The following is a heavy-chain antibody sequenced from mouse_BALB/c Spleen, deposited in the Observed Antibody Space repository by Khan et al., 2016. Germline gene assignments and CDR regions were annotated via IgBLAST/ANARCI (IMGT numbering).Heavy chain of an antibody. J-gene: IGHJ1*01. CDR2: INTYSGES. CDR3: ASYRSTYGRRGYSDV. D-gene: IGHD1-1*01. Sequence: QIQLVQSGPELKKPGKTVKISCKASGYTFTNYGMNWVKQAPGKGLKWMGWINTYSGESTYADDFKGRFACCLETSDNTAYLPIHNLKKEDTATYFCASYRSTYGRRGYSDVGGAGTTVTVPS. CDR1: GYTFTNYG. V-gene: IGHV9-3-1*01.